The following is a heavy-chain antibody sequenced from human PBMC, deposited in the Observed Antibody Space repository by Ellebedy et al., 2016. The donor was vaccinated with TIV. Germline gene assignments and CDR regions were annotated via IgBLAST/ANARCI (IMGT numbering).Heavy chain of an antibody. CDR3: VSSSPVIDY. V-gene: IGHV3-74*01. CDR2: VNSDGSST. Sequence: GESLKISCAASGLTFSSYWMHWVRQAPGKGLVWVSRVNSDGSSTTYADSVNGRFTISRDNAKHTLYLQMNSLRGEDTAVYYCVSSSPVIDYWGQGTLVTVSS. J-gene: IGHJ4*02. CDR1: GLTFSSYW. D-gene: IGHD6-13*01.